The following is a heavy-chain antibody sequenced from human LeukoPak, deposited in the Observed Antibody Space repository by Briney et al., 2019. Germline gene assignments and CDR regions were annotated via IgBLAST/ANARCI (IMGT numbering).Heavy chain of an antibody. CDR1: GYTFTSYY. Sequence: GASVKVSCKASGYTFTSYYMHWVRPAPGQGLEWMGIINPSGGSTSYTQKFQGRVTMTRDTSTSTVYMELSSLRSEDTAVYYCAREGFPPKISDFWSGLGPYYYYGMDVWGQGTTVTVSS. D-gene: IGHD3-3*01. CDR2: INPSGGST. J-gene: IGHJ6*02. V-gene: IGHV1-46*01. CDR3: AREGFPPKISDFWSGLGPYYYYGMDV.